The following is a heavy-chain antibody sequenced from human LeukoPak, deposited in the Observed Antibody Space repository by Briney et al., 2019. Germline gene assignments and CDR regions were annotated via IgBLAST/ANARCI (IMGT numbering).Heavy chain of an antibody. CDR3: ARLYGDFYFDY. CDR1: GFSLTTSGIR. J-gene: IGHJ4*02. Sequence: SGPTLVNPTQTLTLTCTFSGFSLTTSGIRVSWIRQPPGKALEWLAHIDWDDDKFYSTSLKTRLTLSEDTSKNQVVLTMTNMDPVDTATYYCARLYGDFYFDYWGQGTLVTVSS. CDR2: IDWDDDK. V-gene: IGHV2-70*04. D-gene: IGHD4-17*01.